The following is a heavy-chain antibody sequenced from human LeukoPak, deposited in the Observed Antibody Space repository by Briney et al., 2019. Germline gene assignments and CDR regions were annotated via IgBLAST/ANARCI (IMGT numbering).Heavy chain of an antibody. J-gene: IGHJ4*02. V-gene: IGHV1-2*02. CDR2: INPNSGGT. Sequence: VGSVKVFFKASGYTFTGYYMRWVRQAPGQGLEWMGWINPNSGGTNYAQKFQGRVTMTRDTSISTAYMELSRLRSDDTAVYYCARGTRNSGSYYYYYWGQGTLVTVSS. CDR3: ARGTRNSGSYYYYY. CDR1: GYTFTGYY. D-gene: IGHD1-26*01.